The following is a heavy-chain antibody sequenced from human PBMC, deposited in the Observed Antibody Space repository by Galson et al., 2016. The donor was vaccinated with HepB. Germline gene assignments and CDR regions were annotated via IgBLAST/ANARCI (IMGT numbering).Heavy chain of an antibody. D-gene: IGHD2-21*01. CDR1: GYTFTNFA. Sequence: QSGAEVKKPGASVRLSCKASGYTFTNFAISWIRQAPGRGLEWMGWISTYNGDTKVAQKLQGRVTMTRDTSTTTAYMELTGLRSDDTAVYYCARTGRMVIAFDWFDPGGQGTLATVSS. V-gene: IGHV1-18*01. J-gene: IGHJ5*02. CDR3: ARTGRMVIAFDWFDP. CDR2: ISTYNGDT.